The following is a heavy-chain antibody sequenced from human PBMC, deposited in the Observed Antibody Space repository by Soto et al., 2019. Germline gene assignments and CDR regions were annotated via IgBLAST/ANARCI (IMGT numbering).Heavy chain of an antibody. V-gene: IGHV6-1*01. D-gene: IGHD6-13*01. J-gene: IGHJ6*02. CDR1: VDSVSSNSAA. Sequence: SQTLSLTCAISVDSVSSNSAAWNWIRQSPSRGLEWLGRTYYRSKWYNDYAVSVKGRITINPDTSKNQFSLQLNSVTPEDTAVYYCARDRRMMQQLVPSRGMDVWGQGTTVTVSS. CDR3: ARDRRMMQQLVPSRGMDV. CDR2: TYYRSKWYN.